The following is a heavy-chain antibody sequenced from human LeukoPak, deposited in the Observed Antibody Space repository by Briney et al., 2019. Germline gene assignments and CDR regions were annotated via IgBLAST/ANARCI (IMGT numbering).Heavy chain of an antibody. D-gene: IGHD3-22*01. V-gene: IGHV3-23*01. CDR2: ISGSGGST. CDR3: SKYYYDSSGYRADY. CDR1: GFTFSSYG. Sequence: GGTLRLSCAASGFTFSSYGMSWVRQAPGKGLEWVSAISGSGGSTYYADSVKGRFTISRDNSKNTLYLQMNSLRAEDTAVYYCSKYYYDSSGYRADYWSQGTLVTVSS. J-gene: IGHJ4*02.